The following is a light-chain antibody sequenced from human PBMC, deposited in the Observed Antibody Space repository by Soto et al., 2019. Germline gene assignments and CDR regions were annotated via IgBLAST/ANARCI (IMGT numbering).Light chain of an antibody. CDR1: QDIGTW. Sequence: DIQMTQSPSSLSASVGDRVTITCRASQDIGTWLAWYQQKPEKAPKSLINETSSLQSGVPSRFSGSGSGTDFTLTISSLQPEDFATYYCQQYSSYPLTFGGGTKVEIQ. CDR3: QQYSSYPLT. CDR2: ETS. V-gene: IGKV1D-16*01. J-gene: IGKJ4*01.